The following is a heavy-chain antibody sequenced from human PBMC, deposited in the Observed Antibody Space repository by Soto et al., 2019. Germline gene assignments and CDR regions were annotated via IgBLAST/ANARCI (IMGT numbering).Heavy chain of an antibody. J-gene: IGHJ4*02. CDR2: ISSNGGST. D-gene: IGHD6-19*01. V-gene: IGHV3-64D*06. Sequence: PGGSLRLSCSASGFTFSSYAMHWVRQAPGKGLEYVSAISSNGGSTYYADSVKGRFTISRDNSKNTLYLQMSSLRAEDTAVYYCVREKGGVAVAGPGYLDYWGQGTLVTVSS. CDR3: VREKGGVAVAGPGYLDY. CDR1: GFTFSSYA.